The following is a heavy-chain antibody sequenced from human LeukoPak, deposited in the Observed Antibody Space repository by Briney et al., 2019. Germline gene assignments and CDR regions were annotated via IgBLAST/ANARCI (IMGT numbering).Heavy chain of an antibody. Sequence: PGRSLRLSCAASGFTFSSYAMHWVRQAPGKGLEWVAVISYDGSNKYYADSVKGRFTISRDNSKNTLYLQMNSLRAEDTAVYYCARGPRRGYYDSSGYYNFDYWGQGTLVTVSS. J-gene: IGHJ4*02. V-gene: IGHV3-30-3*01. CDR2: ISYDGSNK. CDR3: ARGPRRGYYDSSGYYNFDY. CDR1: GFTFSSYA. D-gene: IGHD3-22*01.